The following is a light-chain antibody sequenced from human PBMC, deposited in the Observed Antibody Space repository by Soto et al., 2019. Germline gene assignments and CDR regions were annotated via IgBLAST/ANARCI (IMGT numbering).Light chain of an antibody. CDR2: GAS. CDR1: QSVSSSY. Sequence: EIVLTQSPGTLSLSPGERATLSCRASQSVSSSYLAWYQQKPGHAPRLLIYGASSRATGIPDRFSGSGSGTDFTLTISRLEPEDFAVYYCQQYGRSPWTFGQGTKVDIK. J-gene: IGKJ1*01. V-gene: IGKV3-20*01. CDR3: QQYGRSPWT.